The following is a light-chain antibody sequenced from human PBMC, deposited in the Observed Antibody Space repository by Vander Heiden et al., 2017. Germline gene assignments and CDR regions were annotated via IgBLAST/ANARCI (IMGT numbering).Light chain of an antibody. V-gene: IGLV2-14*01. CDR3: SSYTSSSTLYV. CDR1: SSDVGGYNY. Sequence: QSALTQPASVSGSPGPSITISCTGTSSDVGGYNYVSWSQQHPGKAPKLMIYEVSNRPSGVANRISGSKSGNTASLTISGLQAEEEADYYCSSYTSSSTLYVFGTGTKVTVL. CDR2: EVS. J-gene: IGLJ1*01.